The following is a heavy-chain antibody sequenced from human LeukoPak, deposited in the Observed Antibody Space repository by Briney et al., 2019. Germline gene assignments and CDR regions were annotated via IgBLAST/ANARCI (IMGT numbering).Heavy chain of an antibody. CDR3: ARHDGRGGATMGALDY. V-gene: IGHV4-30-4*01. J-gene: IGHJ4*02. CDR2: IYYSGST. D-gene: IGHD4/OR15-4a*01. CDR1: GGSISSDDYY. Sequence: SETLSLTCTVSGGSISSDDYYWSWIRQPPGQGLEWIGYIYYSGSTYYSPSLKSRVAMSVDTSENQFSLNLSSVTAADTAVYYCARHDGRGGATMGALDYWGQGSLVTVSS.